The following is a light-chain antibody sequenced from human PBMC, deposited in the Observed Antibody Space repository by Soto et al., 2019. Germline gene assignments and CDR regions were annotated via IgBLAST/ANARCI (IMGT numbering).Light chain of an antibody. CDR2: EVS. J-gene: IGLJ2*01. V-gene: IGLV2-14*01. Sequence: QSALTQPASVSGSPGQSITISCTGTSSDVGGYNYVSWYQQHPGKAPKLMIYEVSNRPSGVSNRFSGSKSGNTASLTNSGLQADDEADYYCNSYTSSAPPVVFGGGTQLTVL. CDR1: SSDVGGYNY. CDR3: NSYTSSAPPVV.